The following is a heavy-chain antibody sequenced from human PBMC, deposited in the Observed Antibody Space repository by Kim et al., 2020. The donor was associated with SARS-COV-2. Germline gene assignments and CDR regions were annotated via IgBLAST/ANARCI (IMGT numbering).Heavy chain of an antibody. CDR2: ISSDAKNK. D-gene: IGHD3-10*01. CDR1: GFDLGPYS. J-gene: IGHJ4*02. CDR3: ARGGDSRSWSVDYFDY. Sequence: GGSLRLSCVASGFDLGPYSMHWIRQAPGKGLEWVAVISSDAKNKYYGDAVKGRFTVSRDNAKNTLSLQMNRVTLQDTGVYYCARGGDSRSWSVDYFDYWGQGSLVSVSS. V-gene: IGHV3-30*03.